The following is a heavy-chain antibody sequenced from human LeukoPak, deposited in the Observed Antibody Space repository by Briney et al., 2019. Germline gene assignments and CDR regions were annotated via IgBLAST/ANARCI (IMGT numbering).Heavy chain of an antibody. CDR2: IYYCGST. CDR1: GGPISSYY. V-gene: IGHV4-59*01. CDR3: ARVVYSGYDFRGAMDV. J-gene: IGHJ6*03. D-gene: IGHD5-12*01. Sequence: PSETLSLTCNVSGGPISSYYWSWIPQPPGKGLEWIGYIYYCGSTNHNPSLTSRVTISVDTSKNQCSLKLSSVTAADTAVYYCARVVYSGYDFRGAMDVWGKGTTVTVSS.